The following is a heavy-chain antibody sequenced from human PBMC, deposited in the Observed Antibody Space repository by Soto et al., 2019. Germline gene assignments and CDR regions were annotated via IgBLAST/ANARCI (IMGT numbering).Heavy chain of an antibody. D-gene: IGHD2-2*01. Sequence: ASVKVSGKASGYTFTGYYMHWVRQAPGQGLEWMGWINPNSGGTNYAQKFQGRVTMTRDTSISAAYMELSRLRSDDTAVYYCARTRYCSSTSCYSPLVYWGQGTLVTVSS. CDR3: ARTRYCSSTSCYSPLVY. V-gene: IGHV1-2*02. CDR2: INPNSGGT. J-gene: IGHJ4*02. CDR1: GYTFTGYY.